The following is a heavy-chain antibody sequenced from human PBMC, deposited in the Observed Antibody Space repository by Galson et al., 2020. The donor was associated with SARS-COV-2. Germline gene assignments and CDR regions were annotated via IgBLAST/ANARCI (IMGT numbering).Heavy chain of an antibody. V-gene: IGHV4-39*01. CDR1: GGSLSSSSYY. J-gene: IGHJ5*02. CDR2: IYYRGST. CDR3: ARGDYGVNGFDA. D-gene: IGHD4-17*01. Sequence: SETLSLTCTVSGGSLSSSSYYWGWLRQPPGKGLERIGSIYYRGSTYYNPSLKSRVTISVDTSKNQFSLKLSSVTAADTAVYYCARGDYGVNGFDAWGQGTLVTVSS.